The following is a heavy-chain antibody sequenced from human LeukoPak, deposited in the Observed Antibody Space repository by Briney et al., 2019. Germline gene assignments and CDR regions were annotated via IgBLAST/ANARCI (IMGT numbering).Heavy chain of an antibody. CDR1: GYSISSGYY. D-gene: IGHD2-2*01. J-gene: IGHJ4*02. Sequence: SETLSLTCAVSGYSISSGYYWGWIWQPPGKGLEWIGTIYHSGSTYYNPSLKSRVTISVDTSKNQFSLKLRSVTAADTAIYYCARLLWGNPVDYWGQGTLVTVSS. CDR2: IYHSGST. CDR3: ARLLWGNPVDY. V-gene: IGHV4-38-2*01.